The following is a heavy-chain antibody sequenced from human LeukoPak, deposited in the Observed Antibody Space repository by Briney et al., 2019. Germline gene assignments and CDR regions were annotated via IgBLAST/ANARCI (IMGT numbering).Heavy chain of an antibody. CDR1: GFTVSSDY. D-gene: IGHD2-15*01. CDR2: IYSADST. J-gene: IGHJ4*02. Sequence: GGSLRLSCAASGFTVSSDYMTWVRQAPGKGLEWVSNIYSADSTYYADSVKGRFTISGDNSKNTLFLQMNSLRDEDSAVYYCIKGLLASWGQGALVTVSS. CDR3: IKGLLAS. V-gene: IGHV3-66*01.